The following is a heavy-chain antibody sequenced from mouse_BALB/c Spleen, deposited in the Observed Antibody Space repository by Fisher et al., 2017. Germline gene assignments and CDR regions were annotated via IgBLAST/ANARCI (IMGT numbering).Heavy chain of an antibody. D-gene: IGHD1-1*01. Sequence: KFKGKATMTVDKSSSTAYMELARLTSEDSAIYYCAKDYYGSRRAMDYWGQGTSVTVSS. V-gene: IGHV1S137*01. CDR3: AKDYYGSRRAMDY. J-gene: IGHJ4*01.